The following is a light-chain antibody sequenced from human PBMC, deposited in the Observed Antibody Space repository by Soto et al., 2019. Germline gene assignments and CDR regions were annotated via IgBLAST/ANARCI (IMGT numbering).Light chain of an antibody. CDR1: QRVSSN. Sequence: EIVMTQSPATLSVSPGERATLSYRASQRVSSNLAWYQQKPGQAPRLLSYGASTRATGIPARFSGSGSGTEFTLTISSLQSEDFAVYYCQQYNNWPWTFGQGTKVEIK. CDR3: QQYNNWPWT. CDR2: GAS. V-gene: IGKV3-15*01. J-gene: IGKJ1*01.